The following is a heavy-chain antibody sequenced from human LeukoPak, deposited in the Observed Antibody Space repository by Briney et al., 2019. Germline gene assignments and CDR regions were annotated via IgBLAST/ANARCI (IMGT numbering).Heavy chain of an antibody. CDR1: GFTFSSYW. J-gene: IGHJ4*02. D-gene: IGHD4-17*01. CDR2: IKQDGSEK. V-gene: IGHV3-7*01. CDR3: ARDPVDDYGDYDFDY. Sequence: GGPLRLSCAASGFTFSSYWMSWVRQAPGKGLEWVANIKQDGSEKYYVDSVKGRFTISRDNAKNSLYLQMNSLRAEDTAVYYCARDPVDDYGDYDFDYWGQGTLVTVSS.